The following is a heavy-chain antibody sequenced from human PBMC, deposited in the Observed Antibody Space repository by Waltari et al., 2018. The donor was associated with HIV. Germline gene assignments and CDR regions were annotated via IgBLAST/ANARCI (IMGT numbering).Heavy chain of an antibody. CDR1: GSTPRSDW. CDR3: ARSRSDAFDL. J-gene: IGHJ3*01. V-gene: IGHV3-7*01. Sequence: EVQLVESGGGLVQPGGSLRLSCEATGSTPRSDWMTWVRQAPGKGLEWVANIKEDGSEKWYVDSVKGRFTISRDNAKNSVYLQMNSLRAEDTAVYYCARSRSDAFDLWGQGTMVTVSS. CDR2: IKEDGSEK.